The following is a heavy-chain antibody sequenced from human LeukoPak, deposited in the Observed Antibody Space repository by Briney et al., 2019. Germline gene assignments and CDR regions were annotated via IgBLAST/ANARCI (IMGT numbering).Heavy chain of an antibody. V-gene: IGHV3-74*01. CDR1: GFTFSSYW. D-gene: IGHD3-22*01. Sequence: GGSLRLSCAASGFTFSSYWMHWVRQAPGKGLVWVSRINSDGSSTSCADSVKGRFTISRDNAKNTLYLQMNSLGAEDTAVYYCARGLRYYCDSSGYSPDYWGQGTLVTVSS. CDR2: INSDGSST. CDR3: ARGLRYYCDSSGYSPDY. J-gene: IGHJ4*02.